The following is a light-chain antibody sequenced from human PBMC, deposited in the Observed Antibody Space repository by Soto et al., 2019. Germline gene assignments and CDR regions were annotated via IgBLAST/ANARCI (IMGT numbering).Light chain of an antibody. J-gene: IGKJ2*01. V-gene: IGKV3D-15*01. CDR3: HHYGSSPPYT. Sequence: EIVMTQSPATLSVSPGERATLSCRASQSVSSNLAWYQQKPGQAPRLLIYGASIRATGIPARFSGSGSGTEFTLTISSLQSEDFAVYYCHHYGSSPPYTFGQGTKLEIK. CDR2: GAS. CDR1: QSVSSN.